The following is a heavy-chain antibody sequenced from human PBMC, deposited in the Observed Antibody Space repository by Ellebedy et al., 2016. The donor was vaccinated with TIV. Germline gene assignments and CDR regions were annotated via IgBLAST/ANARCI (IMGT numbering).Heavy chain of an antibody. V-gene: IGHV1-2*02. D-gene: IGHD5/OR15-5a*01. CDR3: TRDLTNIVSGDY. Sequence: AASVKVSCKISGYTFTDYYIHWARQAPGQGLEWMAWINPNSGGTNYAQKFQGRVTVTRDTSTNTAFLELSRLRSDDTAVYYCTRDLTNIVSGDYWGQGTLVTVSS. J-gene: IGHJ4*02. CDR1: GYTFTDYY. CDR2: INPNSGGT.